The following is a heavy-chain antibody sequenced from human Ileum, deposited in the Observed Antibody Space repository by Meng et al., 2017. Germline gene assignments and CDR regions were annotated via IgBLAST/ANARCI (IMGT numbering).Heavy chain of an antibody. CDR3: ANSIRGHAFDI. CDR1: GFTFSTHT. D-gene: IGHD2/OR15-2a*01. J-gene: IGHJ3*02. V-gene: IGHV3-21*04. CDR2: ISSTGSSI. Sequence: GESLKISCAVSGFTFSTHTMNWVRQAPRKGLEWVSSISSTGSSIYYADSVKGRFTISRDNAKNSVYLQMNSLRAEDTALYYCANSIRGHAFDIWGQGTMVTVSS.